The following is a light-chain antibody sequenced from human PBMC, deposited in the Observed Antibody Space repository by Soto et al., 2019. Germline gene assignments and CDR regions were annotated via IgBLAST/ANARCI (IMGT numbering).Light chain of an antibody. CDR3: QQYCSVPLT. CDR2: GAS. V-gene: IGKV3-20*01. J-gene: IGKJ4*01. Sequence: EIVLTQSPGTLSLSPGERATLSCRASQSVSTSYLAWYQQKPGQAPRLLIYGASSRATGIPDRFSGSGSGADFILAISRLEPEDFAVYYCQQYCSVPLTFGGGTKVEIK. CDR1: QSVSTSY.